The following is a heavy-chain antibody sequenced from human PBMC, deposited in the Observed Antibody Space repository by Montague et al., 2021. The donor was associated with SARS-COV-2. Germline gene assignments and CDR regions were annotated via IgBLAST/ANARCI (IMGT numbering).Heavy chain of an antibody. Sequence: SETLSLTSAVYGGSFSGYYWSWIRQPPGKGLEWIGEINHSGSTNYNPSLKSRVTISVDTSKNQFSLKLGSVTAADTAVYYCARRPHYYDSSGYYYPGPQRYYFDYWGQGTLVTVSS. CDR1: GGSFSGYY. CDR3: ARRPHYYDSSGYYYPGPQRYYFDY. V-gene: IGHV4-34*01. CDR2: INHSGST. D-gene: IGHD3-22*01. J-gene: IGHJ4*02.